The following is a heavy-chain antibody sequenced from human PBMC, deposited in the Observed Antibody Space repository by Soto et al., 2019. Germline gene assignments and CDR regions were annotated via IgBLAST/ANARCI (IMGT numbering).Heavy chain of an antibody. V-gene: IGHV4-59*01. D-gene: IGHD2-15*01. Sequence: QMQMQESGPRLVKPSETLSLTCTVSGASITDSYWSWIRQPPEKGLEWIGYIYFSGVATYNPSLKSRATMSRDTYKNEFSPKLTSVTAADTAISYCARGDSDLAVSEAAYWGQGTLVTVSS. CDR1: GASITDSY. CDR2: IYFSGVA. CDR3: ARGDSDLAVSEAAY. J-gene: IGHJ1*01.